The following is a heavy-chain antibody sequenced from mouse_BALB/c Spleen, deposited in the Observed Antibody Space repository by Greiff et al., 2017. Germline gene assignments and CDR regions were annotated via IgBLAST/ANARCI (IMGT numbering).Heavy chain of an antibody. V-gene: IGHV2-2*02. J-gene: IGHJ2*01. D-gene: IGHD1-1*01. CDR2: IWSGGST. Sequence: QVQLKESGPGLVQPSQCLSISCTASGFSLTSYGVHWVRQSPGKGLEWLGVIWSGGSTDYNAAFISILSINTDNSKSQVFFKMNSLQANDTAIYYCARDYYGSSFGYWGQGTTRTVSS. CDR3: ARDYYGSSFGY. CDR1: GFSLTSYG.